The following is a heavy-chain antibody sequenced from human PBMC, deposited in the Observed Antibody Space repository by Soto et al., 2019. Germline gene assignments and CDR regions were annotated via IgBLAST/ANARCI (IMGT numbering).Heavy chain of an antibody. CDR3: ATKRGGDYDFWSGFWGDGGNYYYYGMDV. V-gene: IGHV4-31*03. D-gene: IGHD3-3*01. J-gene: IGHJ6*02. Sequence: SGTLSLTCTASGGSISSGGYYWSWIRQHTGQGLESIGYLYYSGSTYYNTSHTSRVPISVDTSKHQFSLKLSSVTAGGAAVYYCATKRGGDYDFWSGFWGDGGNYYYYGMDVWGQGTTVTVSS. CDR1: GGSISSGGYY. CDR2: LYYSGST.